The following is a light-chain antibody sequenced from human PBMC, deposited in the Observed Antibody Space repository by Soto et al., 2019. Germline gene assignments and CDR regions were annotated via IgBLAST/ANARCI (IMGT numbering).Light chain of an antibody. CDR1: QSISSW. V-gene: IGKV1-5*01. Sequence: DIQMTQSPSTLSASVGARVTITCRASQSISSWLAWYQQKPGKAPKLLIYDASSLESGVPSRFSGSGSGTAFTLTISSLQPDDFATYYCQQYNSYPYTCGQGTKLEIK. CDR2: DAS. J-gene: IGKJ2*01. CDR3: QQYNSYPYT.